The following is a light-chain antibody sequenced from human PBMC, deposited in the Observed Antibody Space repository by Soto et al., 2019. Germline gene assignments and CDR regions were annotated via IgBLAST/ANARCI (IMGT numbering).Light chain of an antibody. V-gene: IGKV3-20*01. CDR3: QQYGDSPRT. J-gene: IGKJ5*01. Sequence: ILLTHSPGTLSLSPGGTATLACSASRSLDSGQLAWYQQKLGRAPRLLIHDAFMRATGIPDRFSGSGSGTDRTLTIARLEPEDVAVYYCQQYGDSPRTFGQGTRLEIK. CDR1: RSLDSGQ. CDR2: DAF.